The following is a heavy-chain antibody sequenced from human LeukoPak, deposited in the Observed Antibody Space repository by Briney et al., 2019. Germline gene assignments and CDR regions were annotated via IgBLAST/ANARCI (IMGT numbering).Heavy chain of an antibody. CDR3: ARVRLRSGYETIDY. Sequence: GGSLRLSCAASGFTLSSYWMDWVRQAPGIGLVWVAGISRDGSTTTYAGSVKGRFTISRDNAKNTLYLQMNSLRAEDTAVYYCARVRLRSGYETIDYWGQGTLVTVSS. V-gene: IGHV3-74*03. D-gene: IGHD5-12*01. CDR1: GFTLSSYW. J-gene: IGHJ4*02. CDR2: ISRDGSTT.